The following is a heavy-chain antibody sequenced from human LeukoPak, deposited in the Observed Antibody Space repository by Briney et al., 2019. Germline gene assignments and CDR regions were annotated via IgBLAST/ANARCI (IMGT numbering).Heavy chain of an antibody. J-gene: IGHJ4*02. Sequence: SETLSLTCTVSGGSISSSSYYWGWIRQPPGKGLEWIGSIYFSGSTYYNPSLKSRVTISVDTSKNQFSLKLSSVTAADTAVYYCARAQAAAGHGYWGQGTLVTVSS. D-gene: IGHD6-13*01. CDR2: IYFSGST. V-gene: IGHV4-39*07. CDR3: ARAQAAAGHGY. CDR1: GGSISSSSYY.